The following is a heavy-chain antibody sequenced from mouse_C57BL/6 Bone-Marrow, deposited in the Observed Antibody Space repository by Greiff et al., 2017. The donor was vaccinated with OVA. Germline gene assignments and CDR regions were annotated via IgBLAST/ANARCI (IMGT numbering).Heavy chain of an antibody. V-gene: IGHV7-1*01. Sequence: EVKLVESGGGLVQSGRSLRLSCATSGFTFSDFYMEWVRQAPGKGLEWIAARRNKANDYTTEYSASVKGRFIVSRDTSPSILYLQRNALRAEDTAIYYCARDYSYAMDDWGQGTSVTVSS. CDR2: RRNKANDYTT. CDR3: ARDYSYAMDD. CDR1: GFTFSDFY. J-gene: IGHJ4*01.